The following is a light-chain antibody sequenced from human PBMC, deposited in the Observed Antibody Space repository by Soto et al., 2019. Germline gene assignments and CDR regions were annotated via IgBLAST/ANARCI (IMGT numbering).Light chain of an antibody. V-gene: IGKV3-11*01. CDR1: HSVGTY. CDR3: QQRTNWPIT. Sequence: EILLTQSPGTLSLSPGERATLSCRASHSVGTYLAWYQQKPGQTPRLLIYDASNRATDIPARFSGSGSGTDFTLTITSLEPEDFAVYYCQQRTNWPITFGQGTRLEIK. CDR2: DAS. J-gene: IGKJ5*01.